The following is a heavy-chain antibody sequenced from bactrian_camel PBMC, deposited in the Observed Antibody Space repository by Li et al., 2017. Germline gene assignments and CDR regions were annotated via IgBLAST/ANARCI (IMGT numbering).Heavy chain of an antibody. V-gene: IGHV3S6*01. CDR1: ESPFSNYC. Sequence: VQLVESGGGSVQAGGSLRLSCTASESPFSNYCIGWFRRAPGKEREGVAVIDGAGTTAYTQSVKDRFTISQVNNTLYLQMNGLKPEDSAMYYCAARYGWSGGCHSWSQTAMNYWGKGTQVTVS. D-gene: IGHD3*01. J-gene: IGHJ7*01. CDR2: IDGAGTT.